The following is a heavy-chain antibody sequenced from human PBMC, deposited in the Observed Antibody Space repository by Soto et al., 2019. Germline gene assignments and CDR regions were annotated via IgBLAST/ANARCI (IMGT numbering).Heavy chain of an antibody. CDR1: GFTFSSYG. V-gene: IGHV3-30*18. CDR2: ISYDGSNK. Sequence: QVQLVESGGGVVQPGRSLRLSCAASGFTFSSYGMHWVRQAPGKGLEWVAVISYDGSNKYYADSVKGRFTISRDNSKNTLYLQMNSLRAEDTAVYYCAEDSDDDFWSGYYRYYYYMDVWGKGTTVTVSS. CDR3: AEDSDDDFWSGYYRYYYYMDV. J-gene: IGHJ6*03. D-gene: IGHD3-3*01.